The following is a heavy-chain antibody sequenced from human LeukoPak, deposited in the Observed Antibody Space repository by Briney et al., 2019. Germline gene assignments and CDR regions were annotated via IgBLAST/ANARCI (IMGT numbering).Heavy chain of an antibody. V-gene: IGHV4-38-2*02. J-gene: IGHJ4*02. CDR1: GGSISSGYY. Sequence: PSETLSLTCTVSGGSISSGYYWGWIRQPPGKGLEWIGSIYHSGSTYYNPSLKSRVTISVDTSKNQFSLKLSSVTAADTAVYYCARGPPSYSGCYYNYWGQGTLVTVSS. D-gene: IGHD1-26*01. CDR3: ARGPPSYSGCYYNY. CDR2: IYHSGST.